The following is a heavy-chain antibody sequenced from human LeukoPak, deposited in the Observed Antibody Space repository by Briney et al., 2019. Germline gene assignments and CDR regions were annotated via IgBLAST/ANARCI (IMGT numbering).Heavy chain of an antibody. CDR3: ARDSRFWSGYAHWFDP. V-gene: IGHV1-2*02. J-gene: IGHJ5*02. CDR2: INPNSGGT. Sequence: ASVKVSCKASGYTFTGYYMHWVRQAPGQGLEWMGWINPNSGGTNYAQKFQGRVTMTRDTSTSTAYMELSRLRSDDTAVYYCARDSRFWSGYAHWFDPWGQGTLVTVSS. D-gene: IGHD3-3*01. CDR1: GYTFTGYY.